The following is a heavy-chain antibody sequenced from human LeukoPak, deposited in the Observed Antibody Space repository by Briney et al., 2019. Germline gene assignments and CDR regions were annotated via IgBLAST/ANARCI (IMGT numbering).Heavy chain of an antibody. Sequence: GGSVRLSCAASGFTFSSYGMNWVRQAPGKGLEWVAVISYDGSTKYYADSVKGRFTISRDNSKNMLYLQMNSLRAEDTALYYCAKEGSPMVATTMDVWGQGTTVTVSS. D-gene: IGHD5-24*01. CDR2: ISYDGSTK. CDR1: GFTFSSYG. J-gene: IGHJ6*02. V-gene: IGHV3-30*18. CDR3: AKEGSPMVATTMDV.